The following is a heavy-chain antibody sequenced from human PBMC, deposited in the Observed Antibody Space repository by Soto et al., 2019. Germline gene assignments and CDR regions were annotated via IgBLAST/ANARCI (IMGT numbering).Heavy chain of an antibody. CDR1: GFTFSSYA. V-gene: IGHV3-23*01. J-gene: IGHJ3*02. D-gene: IGHD2-15*01. Sequence: GGSLRLSCAASGFTFSSYAMSWVRQAPGKGLEWVSAISGSGGSTYYADSVKGRFTISRDNSKNTLYLQMNSLRAEDTAVYYCAKDDIVVVVAATPSYFDIWGQGTMVTVSS. CDR2: ISGSGGST. CDR3: AKDDIVVVVAATPSYFDI.